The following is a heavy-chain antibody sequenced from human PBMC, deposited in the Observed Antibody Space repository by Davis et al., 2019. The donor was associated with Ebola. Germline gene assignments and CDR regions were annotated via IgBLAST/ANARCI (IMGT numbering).Heavy chain of an antibody. J-gene: IGHJ6*02. CDR1: GGSISSGGYY. CDR3: ARDPQLGKYYNGMDV. V-gene: IGHV4-31*03. CDR2: IYYSGST. Sequence: SETLSLTCTVSGGSISSGGYYWSWIRQHPGKGLEWIGYIYYSGSTYYNPSLKSRVTISVDTSKNQFSLKLSSVTAADTAVYYCARDPQLGKYYNGMDVWGQGTTVTVSS. D-gene: IGHD7-27*01.